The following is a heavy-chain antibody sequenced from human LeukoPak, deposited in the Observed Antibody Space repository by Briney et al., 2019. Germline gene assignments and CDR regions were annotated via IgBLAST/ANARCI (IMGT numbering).Heavy chain of an antibody. CDR3: ARAQDIVVVPAFDP. CDR2: IYYSGST. D-gene: IGHD2-2*01. V-gene: IGHV4-39*07. CDR1: GGSISSSSYY. Sequence: SETLSLTCTVSGGSISSSSYYWGWIRQPPGKGLEWIGSIYYSGSTYYNPSLKSRVTISVDTSKNQFSLKLSSVTAADTAVYYCARAQDIVVVPAFDPWGQGTLVTVSS. J-gene: IGHJ5*02.